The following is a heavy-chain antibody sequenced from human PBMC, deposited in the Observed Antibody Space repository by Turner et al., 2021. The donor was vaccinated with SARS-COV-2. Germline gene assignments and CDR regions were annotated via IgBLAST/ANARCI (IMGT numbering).Heavy chain of an antibody. Sequence: EVQLVEFGGGLVKPGGSLRISCAASGFTFSSYSMNWVRQAPGKGLEWVSSISSSSSYIYYADSVKGRFTISRDNAKNSLYLQMNSLKAEDTAVYYCARARWDYYDSSGYYPNAFDIWGQGTMVTVSS. CDR3: ARARWDYYDSSGYYPNAFDI. D-gene: IGHD3-22*01. J-gene: IGHJ3*02. CDR1: GFTFSSYS. CDR2: ISSSSSYI. V-gene: IGHV3-21*01.